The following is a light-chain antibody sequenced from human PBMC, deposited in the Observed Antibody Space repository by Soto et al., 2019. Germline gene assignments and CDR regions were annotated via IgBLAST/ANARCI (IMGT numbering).Light chain of an antibody. CDR2: DAS. Sequence: DTQMTQAPSTLSASVGDRVTITCRASQSISYWLAWYQQKPGKAPTLLIYDASTLESGVPSRFSGSGFGTDFTLTISTLQPEDFGTYYCQQYNSYSWTFGQGTKVDIK. CDR1: QSISYW. CDR3: QQYNSYSWT. V-gene: IGKV1-5*01. J-gene: IGKJ1*01.